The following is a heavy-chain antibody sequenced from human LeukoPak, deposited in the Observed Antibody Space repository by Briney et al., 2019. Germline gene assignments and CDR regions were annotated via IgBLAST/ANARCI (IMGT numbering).Heavy chain of an antibody. Sequence: ASVKVSCKASGYTFTSYYMHWVRQAPGQGLGWMGIINPSGGSTSYAQKFQGRVTMTTDTSTSTAYMELRSLRSDDTAVYYCAREYYDSSGYYLRSHAFDIWGQGTMVTVSS. D-gene: IGHD3-22*01. CDR2: INPSGGST. CDR3: AREYYDSSGYYLRSHAFDI. CDR1: GYTFTSYY. V-gene: IGHV1-46*01. J-gene: IGHJ3*02.